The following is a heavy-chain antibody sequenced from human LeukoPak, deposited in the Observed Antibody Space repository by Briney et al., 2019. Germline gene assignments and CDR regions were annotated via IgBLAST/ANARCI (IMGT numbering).Heavy chain of an antibody. J-gene: IGHJ5*02. CDR1: GGSISSGDYY. D-gene: IGHD6-13*01. Sequence: SETLSLTCTVSGGSISSGDYYWSWTRQPPGKGLEWIGYIYYSGSAYYNPSLKSRVTISVDTSKNQFSLKLSSVTAADTAVYYCARVDLYSSTWRASNWFDPWGQGTLVTVSS. V-gene: IGHV4-30-4*01. CDR2: IYYSGSA. CDR3: ARVDLYSSTWRASNWFDP.